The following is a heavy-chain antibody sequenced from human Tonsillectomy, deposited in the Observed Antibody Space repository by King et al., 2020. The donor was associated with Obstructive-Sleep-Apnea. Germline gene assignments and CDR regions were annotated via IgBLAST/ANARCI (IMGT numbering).Heavy chain of an antibody. CDR3: AKSQPEWELQGAFDI. CDR2: ISGSGGST. D-gene: IGHD1-26*01. J-gene: IGHJ3*02. V-gene: IGHV3-23*04. CDR1: GFTFSSNA. Sequence: VQLVESGGGLVQPGGCLRLSCSASGFTFSSNAMSWVRQAPGRGLGWVSAISGSGGSTYYADSAKGRFTISRDNSKNTLYLKMNSLRAEDTAVYYCAKSQPEWELQGAFDIWGQGTMVTVSS.